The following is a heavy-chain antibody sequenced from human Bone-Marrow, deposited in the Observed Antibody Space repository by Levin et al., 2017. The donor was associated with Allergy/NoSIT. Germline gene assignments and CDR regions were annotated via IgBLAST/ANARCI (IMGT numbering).Heavy chain of an antibody. V-gene: IGHV1-2*06. CDR3: ARDPPCSSGWYVGWFDP. J-gene: IGHJ5*02. CDR2: INPNSGGT. CDR1: GYTFTGYY. D-gene: IGHD6-19*01. Sequence: ASVKVSCKASGYTFTGYYMHWVRQAPGQGLEWMGRINPNSGGTNYAQKFQGRVTMTRDTSISTAYMELSRLRSDDTAVYYCARDPPCSSGWYVGWFDPWGQGTLVTVSS.